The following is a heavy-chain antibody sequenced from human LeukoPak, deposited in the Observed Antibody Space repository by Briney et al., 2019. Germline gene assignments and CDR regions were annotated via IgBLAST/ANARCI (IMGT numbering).Heavy chain of an antibody. J-gene: IGHJ4*02. CDR1: GFTFSTYT. CDR3: ARGGGYSYGPALGY. V-gene: IGHV3-64*01. CDR2: ISSNGGST. D-gene: IGHD5-18*01. Sequence: GGSLRLSCAASGFTFSTYTMHWVRQAPGKGLEYVSAISSNGGSTYYANSVQGRFTISRDNSKNTLYLQMGSLRSEDTAVYYCARGGGYSYGPALGYWGQGTLVTVSS.